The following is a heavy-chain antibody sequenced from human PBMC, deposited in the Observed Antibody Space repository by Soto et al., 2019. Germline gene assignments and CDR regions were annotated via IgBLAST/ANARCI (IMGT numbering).Heavy chain of an antibody. CDR3: AKAFTYYYDSSGSEPDAFDI. V-gene: IGHV3-23*01. D-gene: IGHD3-22*01. J-gene: IGHJ3*02. Sequence: GGSLRLSCAASGFTFSSYAMSWVRQAPGKGLEWVSAISGSGGSTYYADSVKGRFTISRDNSKNTLYLQMNSLRAEDTAVYYCAKAFTYYYDSSGSEPDAFDIWGQGTMVTVSS. CDR2: ISGSGGST. CDR1: GFTFSSYA.